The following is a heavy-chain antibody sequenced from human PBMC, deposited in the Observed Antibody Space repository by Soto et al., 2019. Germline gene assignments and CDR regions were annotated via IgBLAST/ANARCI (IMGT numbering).Heavy chain of an antibody. CDR1: GFTFSTYG. D-gene: IGHD3-10*01. V-gene: IGHV3-33*01. CDR2: IWYDGSNK. CDR3: ASSNTPGHYYYYYYGMDV. J-gene: IGHJ6*02. Sequence: QVQLVASGGGVVQPGRSLRLSCAASGFTFSTYGMHWVRQAPGKGLEWVSVIWYDGSNKYYADSVKGRFTISRDNSENTLYLQINCLRAEATAVYYWASSNTPGHYYYYYYGMDVWGRETTVIVSS.